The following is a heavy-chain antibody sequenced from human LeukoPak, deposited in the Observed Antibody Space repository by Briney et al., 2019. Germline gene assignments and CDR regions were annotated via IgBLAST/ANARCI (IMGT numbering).Heavy chain of an antibody. CDR1: GYSISSGYY. V-gene: IGHV4-38-2*02. Sequence: SETLSPTCAVSGYSISSGYYWGWIRQPPGRGLEWIGSIYHSGSTYYHPSLKSRVTISVDTSKIQFSLKLSSGTAADTAVYYCARDPRGTPFDCWGQGTLVSVSS. CDR3: ARDPRGTPFDC. CDR2: IYHSGST. D-gene: IGHD2-15*01. J-gene: IGHJ4*02.